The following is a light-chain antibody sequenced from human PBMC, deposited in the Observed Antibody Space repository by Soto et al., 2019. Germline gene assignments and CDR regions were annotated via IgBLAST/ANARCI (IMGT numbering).Light chain of an antibody. Sequence: EIVMTQSPATLSVSPGERATLSSRASQSVSSNLAWYQQKPGQAPRLLIYGASTRATGIPARFSGSGSGTEFTLTINSLQSVDFAVYYCQQYNNWPRTFGQGTKVEIK. CDR3: QQYNNWPRT. V-gene: IGKV3-15*01. CDR1: QSVSSN. CDR2: GAS. J-gene: IGKJ1*01.